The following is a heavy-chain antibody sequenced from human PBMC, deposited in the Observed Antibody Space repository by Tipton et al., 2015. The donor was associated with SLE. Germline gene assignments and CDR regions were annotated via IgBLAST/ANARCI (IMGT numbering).Heavy chain of an antibody. J-gene: IGHJ4*02. CDR1: GFTFSSYG. D-gene: IGHD6-19*01. Sequence: GSLRLSCAASGFTFSSYGMHWVRQAPGKGLEWVAFIRYDGSNKYYADSVKGRFTISRDNSKNTLYLQMNSLRAEDTAVYYCAKGGRVQWLVPEDYWGQGTLVTVSS. CDR3: AKGGRVQWLVPEDY. CDR2: IRYDGSNK. V-gene: IGHV3-30*02.